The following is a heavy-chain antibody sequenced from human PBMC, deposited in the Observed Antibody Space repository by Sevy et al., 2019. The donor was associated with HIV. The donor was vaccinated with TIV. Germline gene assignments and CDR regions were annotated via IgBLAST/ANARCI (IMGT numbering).Heavy chain of an antibody. CDR1: GGSISSNNYY. Sequence: SETLSLTCTVSGGSISSNNYYWVWIRQPPGKGLEWIGSGSDTGTAYYNPSLKSRITISVDTSQNQFSLRLKSVTAAXXXXXXXXXXXXXXXXXXNWFDPWGQGTLVTVSS. V-gene: IGHV4-39*01. CDR3: XXXXXXXXXXXNWFDP. J-gene: IGHJ5*02. CDR2: GSDTGTA.